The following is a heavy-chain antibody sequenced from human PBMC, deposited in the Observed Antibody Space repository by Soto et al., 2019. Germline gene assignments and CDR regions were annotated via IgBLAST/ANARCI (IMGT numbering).Heavy chain of an antibody. D-gene: IGHD3-3*01. CDR1: GGSISSGNYY. J-gene: IGHJ2*01. CDR3: ARARSAPPFDL. CDR2: IYYSGST. Sequence: QVQIKESGPGLVKPSQTLSLTCSVSGGSISSGNYYWSWFREPPGKGLEWIGCIYYSGSTYYNPSLKSRVTISVDTSKNQFSLKLSSVTAADTAVYYCARARSAPPFDLWGRGTLVTVSS. V-gene: IGHV4-30-4*01.